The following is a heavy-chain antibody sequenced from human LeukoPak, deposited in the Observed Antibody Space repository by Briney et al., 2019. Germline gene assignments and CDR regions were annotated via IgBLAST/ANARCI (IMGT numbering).Heavy chain of an antibody. CDR2: ISGSGGST. Sequence: GGSLRLSCAASGFTFSDYYMSWVRQAPGKGLEWVSAISGSGGSTYYADSVKGRFTISRDNSKNTLYLQMNSLRAEDTAVYYCAKDRQWLVFGAFDIWGQGTMVTVSS. J-gene: IGHJ3*02. CDR1: GFTFSDYY. D-gene: IGHD6-19*01. V-gene: IGHV3-23*01. CDR3: AKDRQWLVFGAFDI.